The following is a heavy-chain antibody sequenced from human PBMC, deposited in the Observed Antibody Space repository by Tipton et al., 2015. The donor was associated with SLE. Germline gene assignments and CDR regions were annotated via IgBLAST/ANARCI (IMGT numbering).Heavy chain of an antibody. CDR2: IYYSGGT. CDR3: AREPGRYYGSERYSYYYYDMDV. Sequence: TLSLTCTVSGGSFSSYYWSWIRQPPGKGLEWIGYIYYSGGTNYNPPLKSRVTISVDTSKNQFSLKLSSVTAADTAVYYCAREPGRYYGSERYSYYYYDMDVWGKGTTVTVS. CDR1: GGSFSSYY. D-gene: IGHD3-10*01. J-gene: IGHJ6*03. V-gene: IGHV4-59*01.